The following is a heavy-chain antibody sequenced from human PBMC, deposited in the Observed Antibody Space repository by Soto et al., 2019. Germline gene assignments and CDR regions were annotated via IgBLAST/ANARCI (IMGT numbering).Heavy chain of an antibody. CDR3: ARDRGQTVSSSRPCFDP. CDR1: GYTFTSYA. CDR2: INAGNGHT. V-gene: IGHV1-3*01. D-gene: IGHD4-17*01. Sequence: QVQLVQSGAEVKKPGASVKVSCKASGYTFTSYAMHWVRQAPGQRVVGMGWINAGNGHTKYSQKFQGRVTIIRDTSASTAYMELGSLRSEDTAVHYCARDRGQTVSSSRPCFDPWGQGTLVTVSS. J-gene: IGHJ5*02.